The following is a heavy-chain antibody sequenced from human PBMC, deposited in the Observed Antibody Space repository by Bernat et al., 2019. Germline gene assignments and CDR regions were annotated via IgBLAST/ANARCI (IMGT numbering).Heavy chain of an antibody. D-gene: IGHD4-11*01. Sequence: QVQLVQSGAEVKKPGSSVKVSCKASGGTFSSYAISWVRQAPGQGLEWMGRIIPILGIANYAQKFQGRVTITADKSTSTAYMELSSLRSEDTAVYYCARALHPLHGDNWFDPWGQGTLVTVSS. CDR1: GGTFSSYA. CDR2: IIPILGIA. CDR3: ARALHPLHGDNWFDP. J-gene: IGHJ5*02. V-gene: IGHV1-69*04.